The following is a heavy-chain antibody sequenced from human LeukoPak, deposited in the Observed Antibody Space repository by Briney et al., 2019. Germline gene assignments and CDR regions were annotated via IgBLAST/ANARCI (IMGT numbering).Heavy chain of an antibody. CDR2: ISSSGSTM. D-gene: IGHD5/OR15-5a*01. J-gene: IGHJ5*02. Sequence: GGSLRLSCEASGFSLSSFEMSWVRQGPGKGLEWVSYISSSGSTMYYADSVRGRFTISRDNAENSLYLQMNYLRAEDTAVYNCVRDNGQVSNGDNWFDPWGQGTLVTVSS. CDR3: VRDNGQVSNGDNWFDP. V-gene: IGHV3-48*03. CDR1: GFSLSSFE.